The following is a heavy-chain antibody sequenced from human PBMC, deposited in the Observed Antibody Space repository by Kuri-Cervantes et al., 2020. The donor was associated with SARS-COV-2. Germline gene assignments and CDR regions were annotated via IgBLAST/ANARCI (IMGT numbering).Heavy chain of an antibody. Sequence: ASVKVSCKASGYTFTSYDINWVRQATGQGLEWMGWMNLNSGNTGYAQKFQGRVTITRNTSISTAYMELSSLRSEDTAVYYCARGRKYCSSTSCYTVWYFDLRGRGTLVTVSS. D-gene: IGHD2-2*02. J-gene: IGHJ2*01. CDR1: GYTFTSYD. CDR2: MNLNSGNT. CDR3: ARGRKYCSSTSCYTVWYFDL. V-gene: IGHV1-8*03.